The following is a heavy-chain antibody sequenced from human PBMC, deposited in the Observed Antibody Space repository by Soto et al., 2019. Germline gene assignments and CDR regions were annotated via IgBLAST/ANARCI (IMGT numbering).Heavy chain of an antibody. CDR1: GGSISSSSYY. J-gene: IGHJ4*02. CDR3: ASSKQRLLDFDF. Sequence: SETLSLTCTVSGGSISSSSYYWGWIRRPPGKGLEWIGTIYYSGSSYYNPSLKSRVTISVDTSTNQFSLKLSSLTAADTALYYCASSKQRLLDFDFWGLGTLVTVSS. V-gene: IGHV4-39*01. CDR2: IYYSGSS. D-gene: IGHD6-25*01.